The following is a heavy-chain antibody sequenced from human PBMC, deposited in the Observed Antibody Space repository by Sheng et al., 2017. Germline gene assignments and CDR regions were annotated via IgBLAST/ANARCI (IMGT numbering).Heavy chain of an antibody. D-gene: IGHD3-9*01. J-gene: IGHJ4*02. CDR1: GGSFSGYY. CDR3: ARRVLRYFDWLLWSNYFDY. V-gene: IGHV4-34*01. Sequence: QVQLQQWGAGLLKPSETLSLTCAVYGGSFSGYYWSWIRQPPGKGLEWIGEINHSGSTNYNPSLKSRVTISVDTSKNQFSLKLSSVTAADTAVYYCARRVLRYFDWLLWSNYFDYWGPGEPWSPSPQ. CDR2: INHSGST.